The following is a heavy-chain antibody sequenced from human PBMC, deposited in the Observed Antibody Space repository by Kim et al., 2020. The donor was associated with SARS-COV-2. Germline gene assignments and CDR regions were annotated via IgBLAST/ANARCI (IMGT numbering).Heavy chain of an antibody. CDR1: EFTFNKYW. V-gene: IGHV3-74*01. J-gene: IGHJ6*02. Sequence: GGSLRLSCTGSEFTFNKYWMHWVRQAPGKGLVWVSRVNSDGSTAAYADSVKGRFTISRDNAKNKLYLQMSSLRVEDTAVYYCTRAYFDIPTGYSHFYGMDVWGQGTTVTVSS. D-gene: IGHD3-9*01. CDR2: VNSDGSTA. CDR3: TRAYFDIPTGYSHFYGMDV.